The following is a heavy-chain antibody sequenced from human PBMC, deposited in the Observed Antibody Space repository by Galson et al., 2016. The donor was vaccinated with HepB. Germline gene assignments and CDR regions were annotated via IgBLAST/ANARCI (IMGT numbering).Heavy chain of an antibody. CDR1: GYTFTSFG. CDR3: ARALQYWSGNSCPVGY. D-gene: IGHD3-3*01. J-gene: IGHJ4*02. Sequence: SVKVSCKASGYTFTSFGISWVRQAPGQGLEWMGWISSYSDKTNYAQKFQDRFTMTIDTSTATAYMELRSLGSDDAAVYYCARALQYWSGNSCPVGYWGPGTLVTVSS. V-gene: IGHV1-18*01. CDR2: ISSYSDKT.